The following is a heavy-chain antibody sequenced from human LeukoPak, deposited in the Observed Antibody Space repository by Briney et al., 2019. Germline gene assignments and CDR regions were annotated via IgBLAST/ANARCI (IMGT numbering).Heavy chain of an antibody. CDR2: ISRSGDGT. CDR3: AKDRGGGSQLGDAYDV. J-gene: IGHJ3*01. Sequence: GGSLRLSCVASGFTFSNYAMRWVRQAPGKGLECVSGISRSGDGTYYADSVKGRFTISRDNVRKSLYLQMNSLRIEDTALYYCAKDRGGGSQLGDAYDVWGQGTMVSVSS. V-gene: IGHV3-23*01. D-gene: IGHD5-24*01. CDR1: GFTFSNYA.